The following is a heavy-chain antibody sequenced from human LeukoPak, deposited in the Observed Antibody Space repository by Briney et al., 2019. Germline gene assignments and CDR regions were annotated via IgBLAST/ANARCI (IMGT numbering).Heavy chain of an antibody. CDR1: GYTFTSYG. D-gene: IGHD3-16*02. CDR3: ARTKRYYDYVWGSYREDAFDI. V-gene: IGHV1-18*01. J-gene: IGHJ3*02. Sequence: GASVKVSCKASGYTFTSYGINWVRQAPGQGLEWMGWISAYNGNTNYAQKLQGRVTMTTDTSTSTAYMELRSLRSDDTAVYYCARTKRYYDYVWGSYREDAFDIWGQGTMVTVSS. CDR2: ISAYNGNT.